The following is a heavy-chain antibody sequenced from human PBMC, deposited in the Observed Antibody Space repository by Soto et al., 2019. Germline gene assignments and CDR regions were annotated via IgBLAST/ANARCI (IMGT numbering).Heavy chain of an antibody. D-gene: IGHD6-13*01. CDR3: ARDIAAAGKMGWFDP. Sequence: QVQLVESGGGVVQPGRSLRLSCAASGFTFSSYGMHWVRQAPGKGLEWVAVIWYDGSNKYYADSVKGRFTISRDNSKNTLYLQMNSLRAEDTAVYYCARDIAAAGKMGWFDPWGQGTLVTVSS. CDR2: IWYDGSNK. J-gene: IGHJ5*02. V-gene: IGHV3-33*01. CDR1: GFTFSSYG.